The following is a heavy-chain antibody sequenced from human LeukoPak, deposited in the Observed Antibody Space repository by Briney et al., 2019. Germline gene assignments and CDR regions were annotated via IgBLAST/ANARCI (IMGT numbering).Heavy chain of an antibody. CDR2: INGNGGST. D-gene: IGHD6-19*01. Sequence: PGGSLRLSCAASGFTFSSYAMNWVRQAPGKGLEWVSAINGNGGSTYYADSVKGRFTISRDNAKNSLYLQMNSLRAEDTAVYYCARSKWDTSGWYYFDYWGQGTLVTVSS. V-gene: IGHV3-23*01. CDR1: GFTFSSYA. CDR3: ARSKWDTSGWYYFDY. J-gene: IGHJ4*02.